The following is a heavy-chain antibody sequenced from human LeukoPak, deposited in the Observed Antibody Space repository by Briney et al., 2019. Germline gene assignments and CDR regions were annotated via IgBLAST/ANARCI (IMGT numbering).Heavy chain of an antibody. CDR3: ARDPGYSSTWYGY. D-gene: IGHD6-13*01. CDR2: INTNTGNP. Sequence: ASVKVSCKASGYIFNSQGMNWVRQAPGQGLEWMGWINTNTGNPTYAQGFTGRFVFSLDTSVSTAYLEISSLKAEDTAVYYCARDPGYSSTWYGYWGQGTLVTVSS. J-gene: IGHJ4*02. V-gene: IGHV7-4-1*02. CDR1: GYIFNSQG.